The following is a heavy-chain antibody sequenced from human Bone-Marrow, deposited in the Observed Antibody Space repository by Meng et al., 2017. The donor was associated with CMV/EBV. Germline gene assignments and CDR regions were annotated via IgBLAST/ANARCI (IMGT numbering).Heavy chain of an antibody. J-gene: IGHJ4*02. CDR3: ARDMYPYYYFAS. D-gene: IGHD2-21*01. CDR1: GYTFPAYY. CDR2: INPHSGDT. V-gene: IGHV1-2*02. Sequence: SCKASGYTFPAYYIHWVRQAPGQKLEWMGWINPHSGDTNYAQSFQGRVTMTRDTSISAAYMELTRLRSDDTAMYYCARDMYPYYYFASWGQGTLVTVSS.